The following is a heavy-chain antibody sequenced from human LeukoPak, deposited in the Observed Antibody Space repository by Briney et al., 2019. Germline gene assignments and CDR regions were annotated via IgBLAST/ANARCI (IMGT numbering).Heavy chain of an antibody. D-gene: IGHD1-1*01. V-gene: IGHV3-66*02. CDR2: IYSGGRT. Sequence: GGSLRLSCAASGFTVRSNYMSWVRQAPGKGLEWVSVIYSGGRTYYADAVKGRFTISRDSSKDTLYLQMNSLRAEDTAVYYCARSPYNWNDSPYYMDVWGKGTTVTVSS. CDR1: GFTVRSNY. J-gene: IGHJ6*03. CDR3: ARSPYNWNDSPYYMDV.